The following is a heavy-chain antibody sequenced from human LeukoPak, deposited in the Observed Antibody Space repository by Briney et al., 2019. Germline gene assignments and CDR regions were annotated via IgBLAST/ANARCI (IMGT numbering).Heavy chain of an antibody. V-gene: IGHV4-34*01. CDR1: GGSFSGYY. J-gene: IGHJ4*02. CDR3: ARGDRSMLTTVTLDY. D-gene: IGHD4-17*01. CDR2: INHSGST. Sequence: TSETLSLTCAVYGGSFSGYYWSWIRQPPGKGLEWIGEINHSGSTNYNPSLKSRVTISVDTSKNQFSLKLSSVTAADTAVYYCARGDRSMLTTVTLDYWGQGTLVTVSS.